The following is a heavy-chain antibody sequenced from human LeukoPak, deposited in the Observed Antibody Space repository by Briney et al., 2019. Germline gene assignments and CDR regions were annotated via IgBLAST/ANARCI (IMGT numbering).Heavy chain of an antibody. CDR2: IYYSGST. D-gene: IGHD6-19*01. V-gene: IGHV4-30-4*01. CDR3: ARDPGIALAHYYGMDV. CDR1: GGSISSGDYY. J-gene: IGHJ6*02. Sequence: SQTLSLTCTVSGGSISSGDYYWSWIRQPPGKGLEWIGYIYYSGSTYYNPSLKSRVTISVDTSKNQFSLKLSSVTAADTAVYYCARDPGIALAHYYGMDVWRQGTTVTVSS.